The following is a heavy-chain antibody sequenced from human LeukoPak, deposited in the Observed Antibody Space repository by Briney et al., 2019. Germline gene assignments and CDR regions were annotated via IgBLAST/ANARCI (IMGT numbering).Heavy chain of an antibody. J-gene: IGHJ3*02. Sequence: GGSLRLSCAASGFTFNSYAMSWVRQAPGKGLEWVSAISGSGGSTYYADSVKGRFTISRDNSKNTLYLQMNSLRPEDTAVYYCAKDLGDGYRPYDAFDIWGQGTMVTVSS. CDR1: GFTFNSYA. CDR3: AKDLGDGYRPYDAFDI. V-gene: IGHV3-23*01. D-gene: IGHD5-24*01. CDR2: ISGSGGST.